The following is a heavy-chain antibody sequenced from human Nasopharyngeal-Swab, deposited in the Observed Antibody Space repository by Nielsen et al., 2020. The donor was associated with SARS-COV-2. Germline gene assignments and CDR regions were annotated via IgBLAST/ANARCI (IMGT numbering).Heavy chain of an antibody. Sequence: GESLKISCAASGFTFSSYAMSWVRQAPGKGLEWVSAISGSGGSTYYAGSVKGRFTISRDNSKNTLYLQMNSLRAEDTAVYYCAKDVRGSGSLGCMDVWGQGTTVTVSS. CDR2: ISGSGGST. CDR1: GFTFSSYA. D-gene: IGHD3-10*01. V-gene: IGHV3-23*01. J-gene: IGHJ6*02. CDR3: AKDVRGSGSLGCMDV.